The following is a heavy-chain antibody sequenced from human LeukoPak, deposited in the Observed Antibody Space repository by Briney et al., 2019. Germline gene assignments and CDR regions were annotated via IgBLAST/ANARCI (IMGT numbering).Heavy chain of an antibody. CDR1: GVSISNYY. Sequence: PSETLSLTCTVSGVSISNYYWSWIRQPAGKRLEWIGRIYASGSTDYNPSLKSRVTMSVDTSKNLFSLRLTSLTAADTAIYYCARDREIYDFWKGNGNWFDPWGQGTLVTVSS. CDR3: ARDREIYDFWKGNGNWFDP. D-gene: IGHD3-3*01. CDR2: IYASGST. J-gene: IGHJ5*02. V-gene: IGHV4-4*07.